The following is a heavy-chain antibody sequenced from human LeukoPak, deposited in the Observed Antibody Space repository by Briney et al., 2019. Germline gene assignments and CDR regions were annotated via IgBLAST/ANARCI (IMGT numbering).Heavy chain of an antibody. V-gene: IGHV1-8*01. D-gene: IGHD4-17*01. CDR1: GYTFTSYD. Sequence: ASVKVSCKASGYTFTSYDINWVRQATGQGLEWMGWMNPNSGNTGYAQKFQGRVTMTRNTSISTAYMELSSLRSEDTAVYYCAAAGDYYYYYGMDVWGQGTTVTVS. CDR3: AAAGDYYYYYGMDV. J-gene: IGHJ6*02. CDR2: MNPNSGNT.